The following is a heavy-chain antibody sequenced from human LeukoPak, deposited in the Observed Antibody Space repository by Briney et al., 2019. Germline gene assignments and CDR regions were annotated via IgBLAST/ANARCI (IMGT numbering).Heavy chain of an antibody. V-gene: IGHV3-33*06. Sequence: GRSLRLSCAASGFTFSSYGMQWVRQAPGKGVEWVAVIWYDGSKKYYADSVKGRFTISRDNSKNTLYLQMNSLRAEDTAVYYCAKSYDSSGYLDAFDIWGQGTMVTVSS. CDR3: AKSYDSSGYLDAFDI. D-gene: IGHD3-22*01. CDR1: GFTFSSYG. J-gene: IGHJ3*02. CDR2: IWYDGSKK.